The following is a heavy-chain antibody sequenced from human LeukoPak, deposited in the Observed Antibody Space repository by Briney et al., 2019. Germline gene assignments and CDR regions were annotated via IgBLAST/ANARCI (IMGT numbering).Heavy chain of an antibody. J-gene: IGHJ6*02. V-gene: IGHV3-66*01. Sequence: GGSLRLSCAASGFTVSSNYMSWVRQAPGKGLEWDSVIYSGGSTYYADSVKGRFTISRDNSKNTLYLQMNSLRAEDTAVYYCARDYGDPYYYYYGMDVWGQGTTVTVSS. CDR2: IYSGGST. CDR1: GFTVSSNY. D-gene: IGHD4-17*01. CDR3: ARDYGDPYYYYYGMDV.